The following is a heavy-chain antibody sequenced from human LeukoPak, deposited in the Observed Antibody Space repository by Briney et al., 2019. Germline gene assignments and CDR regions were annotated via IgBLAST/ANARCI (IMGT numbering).Heavy chain of an antibody. CDR3: ASRGSSGRRDFDY. CDR2: IYHSGST. V-gene: IGHV4-30-2*01. D-gene: IGHD3-10*01. CDR1: GGSISSGGYS. Sequence: PSETLSLTCAVSGGSISSGGYSWSWIRQPPGKGLEWIGYIYHSGSTYYNPSLKSRVTISVDRSKNQFSLKLSSVTAADTAVYYCASRGSSGRRDFDYWGQGTLVTVSS. J-gene: IGHJ4*02.